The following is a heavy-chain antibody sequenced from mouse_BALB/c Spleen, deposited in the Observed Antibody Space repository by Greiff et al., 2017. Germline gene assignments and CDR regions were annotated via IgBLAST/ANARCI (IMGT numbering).Heavy chain of an antibody. CDR3: TRGGYGSIFDY. CDR2: IYPGNSDT. V-gene: IGHV1-5*01. Sequence: VQLQQSGTVLARPGASVKMSCKASGYTFTSYWMHWVKQRPGQGLEWIGAIYPGNSDTSYNQKFKGKAKLTAVTSTSTAYMELSSLTNEDSAVYYCTRGGYGSIFDYWGQGTTLTVSS. CDR1: GYTFTSYW. J-gene: IGHJ2*01. D-gene: IGHD1-1*01.